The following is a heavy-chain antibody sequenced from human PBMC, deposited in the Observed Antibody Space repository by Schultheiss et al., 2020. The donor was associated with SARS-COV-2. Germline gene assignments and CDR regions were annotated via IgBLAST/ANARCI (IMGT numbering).Heavy chain of an antibody. D-gene: IGHD6-13*01. CDR1: GFTFSSYE. CDR3: ATGIAAAAGWFDP. CDR2: ISSSGSTI. Sequence: GGSLRLSCAASGFTFSSYEMNWVRQAPGKGLEWVSYISSSGSTIYYADSVKGRFTISRDNAKNSLYLQMNSLRAEDTAVYYCATGIAAAAGWFDPWGQGTLVTVSS. J-gene: IGHJ5*02. V-gene: IGHV3-48*03.